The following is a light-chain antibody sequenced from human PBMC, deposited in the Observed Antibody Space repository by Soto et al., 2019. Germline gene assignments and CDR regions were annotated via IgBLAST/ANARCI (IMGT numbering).Light chain of an antibody. V-gene: IGKV3-20*01. CDR2: GAS. CDR3: QQYGSSPQT. CDR1: HSVSSSY. Sequence: EILFTQSPGTLSLSLGERATLSCRASHSVSSSYLAWYQQKPGQAPRLLIYGASSRATGIPDRFSGSGSGTDFTLTISRLEPEDFAVYYCQQYGSSPQTFGQGTKVDIK. J-gene: IGKJ1*01.